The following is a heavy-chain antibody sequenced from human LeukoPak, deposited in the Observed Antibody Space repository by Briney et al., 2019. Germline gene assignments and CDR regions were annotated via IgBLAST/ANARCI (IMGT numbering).Heavy chain of an antibody. CDR3: ARDVRDWLFRRDLLRGAFDI. Sequence: PGGSLRLSCAASGFTFSSYSMNWVRQAPGKGLEWVSYISSSSSTIYYADSVKGRFTISRDNAKNSLYLQMNSLRAEDTAVYYCARDVRDWLFRRDLLRGAFDIWGQGTMVTVSS. V-gene: IGHV3-48*01. CDR1: GFTFSSYS. CDR2: ISSSSSTI. J-gene: IGHJ3*02. D-gene: IGHD3-9*01.